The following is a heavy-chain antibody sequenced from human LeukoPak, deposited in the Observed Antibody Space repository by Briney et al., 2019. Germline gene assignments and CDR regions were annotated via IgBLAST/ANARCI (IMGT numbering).Heavy chain of an antibody. V-gene: IGHV4-39*01. D-gene: IGHD3-22*01. J-gene: IGHJ4*02. CDR2: FHFSGST. Sequence: SETLSLTCTVSGGSISGSSYYWAWIRQPPGKGLEWIVTFHFSGSTYYNPSLKSRVTISVDTSKNSVSLMLRSVTAADTAVYFCARPFQDYDKGTFFYFFDFWGQGILVTVSS. CDR3: ARPFQDYDKGTFFYFFDF. CDR1: GGSISGSSYY.